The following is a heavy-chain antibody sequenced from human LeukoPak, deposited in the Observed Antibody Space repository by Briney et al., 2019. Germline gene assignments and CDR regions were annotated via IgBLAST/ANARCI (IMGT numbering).Heavy chain of an antibody. Sequence: SETLSLTCTVSGGSVSSGSYYWSWIRQPPGKGLECIGYIYYSGSTNYNPSLKSRVTISVDTSKNQFSLKLSSVTAADTAVYYCARDRGYSTWRDYYGMDVWGQGTTVTVSS. CDR3: ARDRGYSTWRDYYGMDV. V-gene: IGHV4-61*01. CDR2: IYYSGST. D-gene: IGHD6-13*01. CDR1: GGSVSSGSYY. J-gene: IGHJ6*02.